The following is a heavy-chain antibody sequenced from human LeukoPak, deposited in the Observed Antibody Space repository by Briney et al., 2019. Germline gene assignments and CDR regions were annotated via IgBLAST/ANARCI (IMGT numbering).Heavy chain of an antibody. D-gene: IGHD3-22*01. Sequence: PGGSLRLSCAASGFIVSGHYMSWVRQTPGKGLEWVSLIYSGGSTYYADSVKGRFTISRDDSKNTLYLQMNSLRTEDTAVYYCARGHYDSSGYPFDYWGQGTLVTVSS. CDR1: GFIVSGHY. J-gene: IGHJ4*02. CDR2: IYSGGST. CDR3: ARGHYDSSGYPFDY. V-gene: IGHV3-66*01.